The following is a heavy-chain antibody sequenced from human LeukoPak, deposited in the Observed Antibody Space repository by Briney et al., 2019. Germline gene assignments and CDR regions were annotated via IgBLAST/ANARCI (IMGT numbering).Heavy chain of an antibody. Sequence: SETLSLTCNVSGGSIRGYYWSWIRQPPGKGLEWIGYIYSSGSTNYNPSLKSRVTMSVDTSKNQFSLKLSSVTAADTAVYYCARVISGPIIVGATKSAFDIWGQGTMVTVSS. J-gene: IGHJ3*02. V-gene: IGHV4-59*12. D-gene: IGHD1-26*01. CDR1: GGSIRGYY. CDR2: IYSSGST. CDR3: ARVISGPIIVGATKSAFDI.